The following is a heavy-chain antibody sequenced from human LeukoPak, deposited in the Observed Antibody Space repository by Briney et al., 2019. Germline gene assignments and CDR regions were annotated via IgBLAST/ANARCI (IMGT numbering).Heavy chain of an antibody. CDR1: GFTFSSYW. CDR3: AKDSDYDILTGYSYYFDY. J-gene: IGHJ4*02. V-gene: IGHV3-74*01. D-gene: IGHD3-9*01. CDR2: INSDGSST. Sequence: GGTLRLSCAASGFTFSSYWMHWVRQAPRKGLVWVSRINSDGSSTSYADSVKGRFTISRDNSKNTLYLQMNSLRAEDTAVYYCAKDSDYDILTGYSYYFDYWGQGTLVTVSS.